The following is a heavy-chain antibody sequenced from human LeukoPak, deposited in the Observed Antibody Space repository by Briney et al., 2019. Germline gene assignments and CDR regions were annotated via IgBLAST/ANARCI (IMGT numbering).Heavy chain of an antibody. CDR1: GYTFTGYY. CDR3: ARFSGSSNFDY. D-gene: IGHD1-26*01. V-gene: IGHV1-2*02. CDR2: IYPNSGGT. Sequence: ASVKVSCKASGYTFTGYYMHWVRQAPGQGLEWMGWIYPNSGGTKYAQKFQGRVTMTRDTSISTIYKELSSLRSDDTAVYYCARFSGSSNFDYWGQGTLVTVPS. J-gene: IGHJ4*02.